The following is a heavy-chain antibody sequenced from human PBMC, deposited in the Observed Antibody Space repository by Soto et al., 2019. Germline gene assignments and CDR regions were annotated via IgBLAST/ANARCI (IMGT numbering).Heavy chain of an antibody. CDR3: ARYRGSGSYYYYYYYGMDV. CDR1: GDFIMRDSYY. V-gene: IGHV4-31*03. CDR2: IYYSGTT. Sequence: PSETLSLTCTVSGDFIMRDSYYWNWIRQHPGKGLEWIGYIYYSGTTAYNPSLKTRVTISPDTSKNQFSLNLSSVTAADTAVYYCARYRGSGSYYYYYYYGMDVWGQGTTVTVSS. J-gene: IGHJ6*02. D-gene: IGHD3-10*01.